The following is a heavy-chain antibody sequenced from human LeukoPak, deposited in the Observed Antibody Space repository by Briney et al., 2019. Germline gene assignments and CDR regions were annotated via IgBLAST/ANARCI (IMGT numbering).Heavy chain of an antibody. V-gene: IGHV3-33*01. J-gene: IGHJ6*04. CDR3: ARERPTQSYDILTGYYSPPNGMDV. Sequence: GGSLRLSCAASGFTFSSYGMHWVRQAPGKGLEWVAVIWYDGSNKYYADSVKGRFTISRHNSKNTLYLQMNSLRAEDTAVYYCARERPTQSYDILTGYYSPPNGMDVWGKGTTVTVSS. CDR2: IWYDGSNK. D-gene: IGHD3-9*01. CDR1: GFTFSSYG.